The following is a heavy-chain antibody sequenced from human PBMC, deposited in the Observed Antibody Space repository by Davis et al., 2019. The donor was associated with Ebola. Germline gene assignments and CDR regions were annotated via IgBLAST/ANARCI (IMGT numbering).Heavy chain of an antibody. J-gene: IGHJ6*03. CDR1: GGTFSSYA. V-gene: IGHV1-69*13. D-gene: IGHD4-17*01. CDR3: ARLFEGVTTVTYYYMDV. Sequence: SVKVSCKASGGTFSSYAISWVRQAPGQGLEWMGGIIPIFGTANYAQKFQGRVTITADESTSTAYMELSSLRSEDTAVYYCARLFEGVTTVTYYYMDVWGKGTTVTVSS. CDR2: IIPIFGTA.